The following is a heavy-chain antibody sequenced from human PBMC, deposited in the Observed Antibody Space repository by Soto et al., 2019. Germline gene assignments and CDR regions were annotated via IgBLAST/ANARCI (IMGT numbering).Heavy chain of an antibody. CDR3: ARDARSCSSTSCYTGYYYYGMDV. D-gene: IGHD2-2*02. CDR2: ISSSSSYI. V-gene: IGHV3-21*01. Sequence: PGGSLRLSCAASGFTLSSYSMNWVRQAPGKGLEWVSSISSSSSYIYYADSVKGRFTISRDNAKNSLYLQMNSLRAEDTAVYYCARDARSCSSTSCYTGYYYYGMDVWGQGTTVTVSS. J-gene: IGHJ6*02. CDR1: GFTLSSYS.